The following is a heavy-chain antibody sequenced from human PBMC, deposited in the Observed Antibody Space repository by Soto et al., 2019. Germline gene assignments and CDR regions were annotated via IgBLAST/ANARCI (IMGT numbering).Heavy chain of an antibody. J-gene: IGHJ6*03. Sequence: QVQLQESGPGLVKPSQTLSLTCTVSGGSIRSGGYYWNWIRQHPGKGLGWIGYMYYSGNTYYNPSLKRRVTISVDTSKYQLVLILRSVTVPDTSIYHCANVVPAAVSPLNYSFVDVWGKGTTVTVSS. CDR2: MYYSGNT. D-gene: IGHD2-2*01. V-gene: IGHV4-31*03. CDR3: ANVVPAAVSPLNYSFVDV. CDR1: GGSIRSGGYY.